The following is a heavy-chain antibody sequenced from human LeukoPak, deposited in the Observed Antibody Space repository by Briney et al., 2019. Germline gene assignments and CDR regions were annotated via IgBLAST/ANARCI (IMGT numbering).Heavy chain of an antibody. D-gene: IGHD3-16*01. CDR2: INQDASEK. V-gene: IGHV3-7*05. J-gene: IGHJ6*02. Sequence: PGGSLRLSCAASGFTFRTYWMSWVRQAPGKGLQWVANINQDASEKHYVDSVEGRFTISRDNAKNSLYLQMNSLRAEDTAVYYCARPRADYVWGSRASDVWGQGTTVTVSS. CDR3: ARPRADYVWGSRASDV. CDR1: GFTFRTYW.